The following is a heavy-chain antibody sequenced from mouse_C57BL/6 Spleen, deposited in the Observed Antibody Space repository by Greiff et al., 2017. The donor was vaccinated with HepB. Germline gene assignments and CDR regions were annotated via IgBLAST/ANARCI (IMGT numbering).Heavy chain of an antibody. D-gene: IGHD2-3*01. CDR1: GYTFTSYW. Sequence: VQLQQSGAELAKPGASVKLSCKASGYTFTSYWMHWVKPRPGQGLEWIGYINPSSGYTKYNQKFKVKATLTADKSSSTAYMQLNSLAYEDSAVYDCARSDGYYNRVCFDYWGQGTTLTVSS. J-gene: IGHJ2*01. V-gene: IGHV1-7*01. CDR2: INPSSGYT. CDR3: ARSDGYYNRVCFDY.